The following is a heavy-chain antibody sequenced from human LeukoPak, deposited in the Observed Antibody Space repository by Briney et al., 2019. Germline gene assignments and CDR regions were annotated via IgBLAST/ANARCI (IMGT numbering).Heavy chain of an antibody. Sequence: PGGSLTLSCAASGFTFSTYWMSWVRQAPGKALEWVAIIKQDGSEKYYVDSVKGRFTISRDNAKNSLYLQMNSLRAEDTAVYYCASDSSSSCFDYWGQGTLVTVSS. CDR1: GFTFSTYW. CDR3: ASDSSSSCFDY. J-gene: IGHJ4*02. CDR2: IKQDGSEK. V-gene: IGHV3-7*01. D-gene: IGHD6-6*01.